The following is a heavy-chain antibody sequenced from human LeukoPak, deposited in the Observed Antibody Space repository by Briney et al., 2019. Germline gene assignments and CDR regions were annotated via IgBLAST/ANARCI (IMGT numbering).Heavy chain of an antibody. CDR3: AGDYYDSSGYYLTRGV. CDR2: INPNSGGT. V-gene: IGHV1-2*06. J-gene: IGHJ4*02. Sequence: GASVKVSCKASGYTFTGYYMHWVRQAPGQGLEWMGRINPNSGGTNYAQKFQGRVTMTRDTSISTAYMELSRLRSDDTAVYYCAGDYYDSSGYYLTRGVWGQGTLVTVSS. CDR1: GYTFTGYY. D-gene: IGHD3-22*01.